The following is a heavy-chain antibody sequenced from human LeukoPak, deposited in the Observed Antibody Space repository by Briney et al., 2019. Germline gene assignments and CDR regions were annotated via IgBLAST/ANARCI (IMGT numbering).Heavy chain of an antibody. D-gene: IGHD5-18*01. CDR3: ARLGGELWSTFDY. CDR2: IYYSGST. V-gene: IGHV4-39*01. Sequence: SETLSLTCTVSGGSISSSSYYWGWIRQPPGKGLEWIGSIYYSGSTYYNPSLKSRVTISVDTSKNQFSLKLSPVTAADTAVYYCARLGGELWSTFDYWGQGSLVTVSS. J-gene: IGHJ4*02. CDR1: GGSISSSSYY.